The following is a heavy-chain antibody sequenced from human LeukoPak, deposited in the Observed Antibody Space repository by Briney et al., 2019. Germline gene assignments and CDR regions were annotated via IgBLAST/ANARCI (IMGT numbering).Heavy chain of an antibody. CDR3: ARDLYVGIAAATIAY. CDR2: ISSSSSTI. CDR1: GFIFSDYY. V-gene: IGHV3-11*04. D-gene: IGHD6-13*01. Sequence: GGSLRLSCAASGFIFSDYYMNWVRQAPGKGLEWVSYISSSSSTIYYADSVKGRFTISRDNAKNSLYLQMNSLRAEDTAVYYCARDLYVGIAAATIAYWGQGTLVTVSS. J-gene: IGHJ4*02.